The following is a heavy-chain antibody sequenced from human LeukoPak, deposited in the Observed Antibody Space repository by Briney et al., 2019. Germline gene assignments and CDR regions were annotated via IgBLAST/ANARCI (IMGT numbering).Heavy chain of an antibody. V-gene: IGHV1-69*01. Sequence: SVKVSCKASGGTFISYAISWVRQAPGQGLEWMGGIIPIFGTANYAQKFQGRVTITADESTSTAYMELSSLGSEDTAVYYCAREGLDSSGYCHFDYWGQGTLVTVSS. J-gene: IGHJ4*02. D-gene: IGHD3-22*01. CDR2: IIPIFGTA. CDR1: GGTFISYA. CDR3: AREGLDSSGYCHFDY.